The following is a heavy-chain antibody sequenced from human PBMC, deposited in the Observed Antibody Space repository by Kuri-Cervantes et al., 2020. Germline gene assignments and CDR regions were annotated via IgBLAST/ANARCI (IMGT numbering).Heavy chain of an antibody. CDR3: VRDVIYSSSFHGFDN. V-gene: IGHV3-23*01. CDR1: GFTFSSYA. J-gene: IGHJ4*02. CDR2: ISGSGGST. D-gene: IGHD6-6*01. Sequence: GGSLRLSCAASGFTFSSYAMSWVRQAPGKGLEWVSAISGSGGSTYYADSVKGRFTISRDNSKNTLYLQMNSLRGDDTALYYCVRDVIYSSSFHGFDNWGLGTLVTVSS.